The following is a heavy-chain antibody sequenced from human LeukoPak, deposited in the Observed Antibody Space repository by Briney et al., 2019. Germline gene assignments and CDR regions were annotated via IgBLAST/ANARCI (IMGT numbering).Heavy chain of an antibody. D-gene: IGHD6-19*01. CDR1: GFTVSSNY. CDR3: AKTTTGYSSGRFPGWPVDY. Sequence: GGSLRLSCAASGFTVSSNYMSWVRQAPGKGLEWVSVIYSGGSTYYADSVKGRFTISRDNSKNTQYLQMNSLRAEDTAVYYCAKTTTGYSSGRFPGWPVDYWGQGTLVTVSS. V-gene: IGHV3-53*01. CDR2: IYSGGST. J-gene: IGHJ4*02.